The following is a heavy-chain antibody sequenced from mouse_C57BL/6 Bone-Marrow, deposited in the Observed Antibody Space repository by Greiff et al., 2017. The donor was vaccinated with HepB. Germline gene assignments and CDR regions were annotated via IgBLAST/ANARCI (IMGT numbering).Heavy chain of an antibody. V-gene: IGHV5-12*01. CDR3: ARHNNFPYAMDY. CDR2: ISNGGGST. Sequence: EVQLVESGGGLVQPGGSLKLSCAASGFTFSDYYMYWVRQTPEKRLEWVAYISNGGGSTYYPDTVKGRFTISRDNAKNTLYLQMSRLKSEDTAMYYCARHNNFPYAMDYWGQGTSVTVSS. J-gene: IGHJ4*01. CDR1: GFTFSDYY. D-gene: IGHD1-3*01.